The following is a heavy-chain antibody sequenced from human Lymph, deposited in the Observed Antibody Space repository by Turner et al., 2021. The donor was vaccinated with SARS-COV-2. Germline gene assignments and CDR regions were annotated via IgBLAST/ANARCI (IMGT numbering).Heavy chain of an antibody. CDR3: ARETVNNWVDP. Sequence: QVQLQESGPRLVKPLETLSLTCTVSGGSMNSNYWRWIRQPPGKRLEWIGYIYYRGSTNYNPSLESRVTISVDTSRNQFSLNLTSVTAADTAIYYRARETVNNWVDPWGQGTLVTVSS. CDR2: IYYRGST. CDR1: GGSMNSNY. J-gene: IGHJ5*02. V-gene: IGHV4-59*01. D-gene: IGHD2-21*02.